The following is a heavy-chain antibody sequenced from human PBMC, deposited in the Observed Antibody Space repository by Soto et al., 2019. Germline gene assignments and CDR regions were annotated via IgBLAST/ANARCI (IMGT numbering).Heavy chain of an antibody. V-gene: IGHV4-39*01. CDR1: GGSISSSSYY. J-gene: IGHJ5*02. Sequence: AETLSLTCTVSGGSISSSSYYWVCIRQPPGKGLELIGSIYYSGSTYYNPSLKSRVTISVDTSKNQFSLKLSSVTAADTAVYYCARQGIAAAGTSANWFDPWGQGTLVTVSS. D-gene: IGHD6-13*01. CDR2: IYYSGST. CDR3: ARQGIAAAGTSANWFDP.